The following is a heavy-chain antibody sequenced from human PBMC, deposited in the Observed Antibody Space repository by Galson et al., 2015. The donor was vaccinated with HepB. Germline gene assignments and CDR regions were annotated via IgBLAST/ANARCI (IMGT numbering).Heavy chain of an antibody. Sequence: CAISGDSVSSNSAAWNWIRQSPSRGLEWLGRTYYRSKWYNDYAVSVKSRITTNPDTSKNQFSLQLNSVTPEDTAVYYCARDLAGAWELLQENIKSLRSNDWFDPWGQGTLVTVSS. CDR1: GDSVSSNSAA. CDR3: ARDLAGAWELLQENIKSLRSNDWFDP. J-gene: IGHJ5*02. V-gene: IGHV6-1*01. D-gene: IGHD1-26*01. CDR2: TYYRSKWYN.